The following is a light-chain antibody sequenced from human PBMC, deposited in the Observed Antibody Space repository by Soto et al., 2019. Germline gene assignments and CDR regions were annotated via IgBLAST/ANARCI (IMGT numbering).Light chain of an antibody. Sequence: DIVMTQSPLFLPVTPGEPASISCRSSQSLQQSNGNNSLDWYLKKPGKSAQLLVYLGSNRACWVPDRFSVSVSGTDFTLKISMLHAEDVGFYYCIHVLQSPRTFCQGIKLEIK. CDR1: QSLQQSNGNNS. CDR2: LGS. CDR3: IHVLQSPRT. J-gene: IGKJ1*01. V-gene: IGKV2-28*01.